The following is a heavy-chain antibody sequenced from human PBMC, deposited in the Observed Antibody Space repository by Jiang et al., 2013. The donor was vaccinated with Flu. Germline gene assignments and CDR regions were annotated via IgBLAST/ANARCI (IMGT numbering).Heavy chain of an antibody. V-gene: IGHV6-1*01. CDR1: SVSSNSAA. CDR2: TYYRSKWYN. J-gene: IGHJ5*02. Sequence: SVSSNSAAWNWIRQSPSXGLEWLGRTYYRSKWYNDYAVSVKSRITINPDTSKNQFSLQLNSVTPEDTAVYYCARQPSYDNWFDPWGQGTLVTVSS. D-gene: IGHD5-18*01. CDR3: ARQPSYDNWFDP.